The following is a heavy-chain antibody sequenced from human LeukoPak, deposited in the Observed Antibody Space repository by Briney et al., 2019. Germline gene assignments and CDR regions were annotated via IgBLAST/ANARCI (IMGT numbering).Heavy chain of an antibody. V-gene: IGHV3-30*04. D-gene: IGHD5-24*01. CDR1: GFTFSSYA. J-gene: IGHJ4*02. Sequence: GGSLRLSCVASGFTFSSYAMHWVRQAPGKGLEWVAVISYDGSNKYYADSVKGRFTISRDNSKNTLYLQMNSLRAEDTAVYYCAGTGAGRDGYNLGYWGQGTLVTVSS. CDR2: ISYDGSNK. CDR3: AGTGAGRDGYNLGY.